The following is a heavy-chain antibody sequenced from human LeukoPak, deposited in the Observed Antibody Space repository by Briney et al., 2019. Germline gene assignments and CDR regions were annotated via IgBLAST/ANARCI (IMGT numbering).Heavy chain of an antibody. CDR1: GFTFSSYS. CDR2: ISLSSTTI. V-gene: IGHV3-48*01. D-gene: IGHD2-2*01. Sequence: PGGSLRLSCAASGFTFSSYSMTWVRQAPGKGLEWVSYISLSSTTIYYADSVKGRFTISRDNSKNTLYLQMNSLRAEDTAVYYCAKNGRYCSSTSCQSYWYFDLWGRGTLVTVSS. J-gene: IGHJ2*01. CDR3: AKNGRYCSSTSCQSYWYFDL.